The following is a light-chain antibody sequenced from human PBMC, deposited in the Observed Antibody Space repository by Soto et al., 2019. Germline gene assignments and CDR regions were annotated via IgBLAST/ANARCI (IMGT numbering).Light chain of an antibody. CDR1: SSDVGGYNY. V-gene: IGLV2-11*01. CDR2: DVS. Sequence: QSALAQPRSVSGSPGQSVTISCTGTSSDVGGYNYVSWYQQHPGKAPKLMIYDVSKRPSGVPDRFSGSKSGNTASLTISGLQAEDEADYYCCSYAGSYSSXGTGTKVTVL. CDR3: CSYAGSYSS. J-gene: IGLJ1*01.